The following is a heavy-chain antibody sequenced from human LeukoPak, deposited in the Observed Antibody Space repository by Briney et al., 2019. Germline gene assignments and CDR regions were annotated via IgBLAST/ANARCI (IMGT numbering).Heavy chain of an antibody. CDR3: AKDRTGTDSSGYYPNWFDP. J-gene: IGHJ5*02. V-gene: IGHV3-23*01. Sequence: GGSLRLSCAASGFTFSSSAMSWVRQSPGKGLEWVSSLSGDGNYPYHADSVKGRFTISRDNSKNTLYLQMNSLRAEDTAVYYCAKDRTGTDSSGYYPNWFDPWGQGTLVTVSS. CDR1: GFTFSSSA. D-gene: IGHD3-22*01. CDR2: LSGDGNYP.